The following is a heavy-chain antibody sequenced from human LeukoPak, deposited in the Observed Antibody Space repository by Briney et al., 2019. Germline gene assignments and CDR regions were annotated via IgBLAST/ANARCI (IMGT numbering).Heavy chain of an antibody. D-gene: IGHD3-10*01. J-gene: IGHJ4*02. CDR1: GFTFSSYA. CDR3: AREGATYYYGSASPFDY. Sequence: PGRSLRLSCAASGFTFSSYAMHWVRQAPGKGLEWVAVISYDGSNKYYADPVKGRFTISRDNSKNTLYLQMNSLRAEDTAVYYCAREGATYYYGSASPFDYWSQGTLVTVSS. V-gene: IGHV3-30*04. CDR2: ISYDGSNK.